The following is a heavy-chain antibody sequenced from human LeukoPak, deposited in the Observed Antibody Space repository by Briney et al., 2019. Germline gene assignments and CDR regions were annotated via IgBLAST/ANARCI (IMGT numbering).Heavy chain of an antibody. CDR2: MNPNSGNT. CDR3: ARVSNDYGDYNVIDYFDY. V-gene: IGHV1-8*01. D-gene: IGHD4-17*01. CDR1: GYTFTSYD. J-gene: IGHJ4*02. Sequence: ASVKVSCKASGYTFTSYDINWVRQATGQGLEWMGWMNPNSGNTGYAQKFQGRVTMTRNTSISTAYMELSSLRSEDTAVYYCARVSNDYGDYNVIDYFDYWAQGTLVTVSS.